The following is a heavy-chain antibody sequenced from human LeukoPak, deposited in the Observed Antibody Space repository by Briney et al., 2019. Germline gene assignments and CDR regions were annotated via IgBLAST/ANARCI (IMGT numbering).Heavy chain of an antibody. D-gene: IGHD6-19*01. V-gene: IGHV3-23*01. CDR3: AKPASSGWSGRRGPTDY. J-gene: IGHJ4*02. CDR2: ISGSGGST. CDR1: GFTFSSYA. Sequence: PGGSLRLSCAASGFTFSSYAMSWVRQAPGKGLEWVSAISGSGGSTYYADSVKGRFTISRDNSKNTLYLQMNSLRAEDTAVYYCAKPASSGWSGRRGPTDYWGQGTLVTVSS.